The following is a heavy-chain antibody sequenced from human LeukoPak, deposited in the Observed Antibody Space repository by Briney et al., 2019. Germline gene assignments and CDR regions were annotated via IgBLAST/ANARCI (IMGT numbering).Heavy chain of an antibody. CDR1: GYSISSGYY. J-gene: IGHJ5*02. CDR3: ARGYYGSGGPNWFDP. V-gene: IGHV4-38-2*02. D-gene: IGHD3-10*01. CDR2: IYHSGST. Sequence: SETLSLTCTVSGYSISSGYYWGWIRQPPGKGLEWIGRIYHSGSTYYNPSLKSRVTISVDTSKNQFSLKLSSVTAADTAVYYCARGYYGSGGPNWFDPWGQGTLVTVSS.